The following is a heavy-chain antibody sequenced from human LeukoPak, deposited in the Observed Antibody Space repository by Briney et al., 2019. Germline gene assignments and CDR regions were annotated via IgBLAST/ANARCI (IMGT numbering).Heavy chain of an antibody. CDR2: INPNSGGT. J-gene: IGHJ3*02. CDR1: GYTFTGYY. Sequence: ASVKVSCKASGYTFTGYYMHWVRQAPGQGLEWMGWINPNSGGTNYAQKFQGRVTMTRDTSISTAYMELSRLRSDDTAVYYCARALGPFLDYVWGSYRIDAFDIWGQGTMVTVSS. V-gene: IGHV1-2*02. D-gene: IGHD3-16*02. CDR3: ARALGPFLDYVWGSYRIDAFDI.